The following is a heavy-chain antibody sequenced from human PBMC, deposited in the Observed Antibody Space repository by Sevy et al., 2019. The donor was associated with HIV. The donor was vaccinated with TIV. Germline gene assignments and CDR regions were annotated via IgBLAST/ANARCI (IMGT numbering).Heavy chain of an antibody. V-gene: IGHV3-30*18. D-gene: IGHD1-1*01. CDR2: ISYDGRNK. CDR3: AKDLTGYNGMDV. Sequence: GGSLRLSCAVSEIIFTTSGMHWVRQAPGKGLEWVAVISYDGRNKFYVDSVKGRFTISRDNSKNILYLQMNSLRVEDTAVYYCAKDLTGYNGMDVWGHGTMVTVSS. J-gene: IGHJ6*02. CDR1: EIIFTTSG.